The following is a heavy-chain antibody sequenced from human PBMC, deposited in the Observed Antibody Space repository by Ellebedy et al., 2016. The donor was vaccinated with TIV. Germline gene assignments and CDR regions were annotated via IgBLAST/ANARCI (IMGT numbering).Heavy chain of an antibody. CDR3: ATSQYCSSTSCYRFAFDI. J-gene: IGHJ3*02. CDR1: GGSISGYY. CDR2: SGST. Sequence: SETLSLTCTVSGGSISGYYWSWIRQPAGKGLEWIGDSGSTNYNPSLKSRVTISEDTSKNQFSLKLSSVTAADTAVYYCATSQYCSSTSCYRFAFDIWGQGTMVTVSS. D-gene: IGHD2-2*01. V-gene: IGHV4-59*01.